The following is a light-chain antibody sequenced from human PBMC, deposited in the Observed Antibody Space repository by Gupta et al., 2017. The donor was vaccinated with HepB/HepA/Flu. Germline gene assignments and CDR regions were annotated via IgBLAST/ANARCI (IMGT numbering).Light chain of an antibody. CDR3: QVWDSSSDNDVV. V-gene: IGLV3-21*04. CDR1: NIGSKS. CDR2: YDR. Sequence: SYVLTQPPSGSVAPGKTARITCGGNNIGSKSVHWYQQKPGQAPVLVIYYDRDRPSGIPERFSGSNSGNTATLTISRVDAGEEADYYCQVWDSSSDNDVVFGGGTKLTVL. J-gene: IGLJ2*01.